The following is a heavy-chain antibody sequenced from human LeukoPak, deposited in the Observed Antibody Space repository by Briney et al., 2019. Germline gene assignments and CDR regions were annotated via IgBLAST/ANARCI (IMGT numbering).Heavy chain of an antibody. D-gene: IGHD6-6*01. Sequence: GESLKISCKGSGYSFTSYWIGWVRQMPGKGLEWMGIIYPGDSDTRYSPSFQGQVTISADKSISTAYLQWSSLKASDTAMYYCAREAEGSSSIAARCDAFDIWGQGTMVTVSS. CDR1: GYSFTSYW. V-gene: IGHV5-51*01. CDR3: AREAEGSSSIAARCDAFDI. J-gene: IGHJ3*02. CDR2: IYPGDSDT.